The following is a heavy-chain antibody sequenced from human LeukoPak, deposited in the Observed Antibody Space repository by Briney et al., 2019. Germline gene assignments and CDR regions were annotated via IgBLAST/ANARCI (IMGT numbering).Heavy chain of an antibody. CDR3: ARDKGDGGSFPPNWFDP. Sequence: ASVTVSCKASGYTFTGYYMHWVRQAPGQGLEWMGWINPNSGGTNYAQKFQGRVTMTRDTSISTAYMELSRLRSDDTAVYYCARDKGDGGSFPPNWFDPWGQGTLVTVSS. V-gene: IGHV1-2*02. CDR1: GYTFTGYY. D-gene: IGHD3-10*01. J-gene: IGHJ5*02. CDR2: INPNSGGT.